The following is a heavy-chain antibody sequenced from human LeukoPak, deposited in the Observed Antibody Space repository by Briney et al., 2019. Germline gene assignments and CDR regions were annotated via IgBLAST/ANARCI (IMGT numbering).Heavy chain of an antibody. V-gene: IGHV3-72*01. J-gene: IGHJ6*04. CDR1: GLTFSDHY. D-gene: IGHD2-2*01. CDR2: TRNKANSYIT. Sequence: GRSMRLSCAASGLTFSDHYMEWVSQAPGKGLEWVGPTRNKANSYITEYAASVKGRYTISRDDSKNSLYLQMNSLKTEDTAVYYCAREGCSGTRCYDNGMDVWGKGTTVTVSS. CDR3: AREGCSGTRCYDNGMDV.